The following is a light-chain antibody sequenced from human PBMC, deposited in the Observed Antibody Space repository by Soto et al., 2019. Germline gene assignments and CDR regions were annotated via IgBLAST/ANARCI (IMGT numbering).Light chain of an antibody. J-gene: IGKJ1*01. Sequence: EIVLTQSPGSLSLSPGERATLSCRASQSFDGSDLAWYQQQPGQAPRLLIYDISTRATGIPDRFSGSGSGIDFTLTISRLEPEDFAVYYCQQYGVSRTFGQGTKV. CDR1: QSFDGSD. CDR3: QQYGVSRT. CDR2: DIS. V-gene: IGKV3-20*01.